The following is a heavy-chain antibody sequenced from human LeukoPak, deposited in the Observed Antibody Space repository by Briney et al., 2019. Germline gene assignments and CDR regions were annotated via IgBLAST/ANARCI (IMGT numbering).Heavy chain of an antibody. CDR2: INHSGST. CDR1: GGSFSGYY. J-gene: IGHJ4*02. V-gene: IGHV4-34*01. D-gene: IGHD6-13*01. Sequence: SETLSLTCAVYGGSFSGYYWSWTRQPPGKGLEWIGEINHSGSTNYNPSLKSRVTISVDTSKNQFSLKLSSMTAADTAVYYCAGSSSWYDPLDYWGQGTLVTVSS. CDR3: AGSSSWYDPLDY.